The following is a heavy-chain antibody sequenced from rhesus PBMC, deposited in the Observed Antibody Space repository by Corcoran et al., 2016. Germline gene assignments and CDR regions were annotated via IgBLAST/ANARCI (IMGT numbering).Heavy chain of an antibody. Sequence: QLPLQESGPGLVQPSEPLSLTCAVSGYSLSSGYGWSWIRKPPGKGLEWIGYIGGRRGSNNYNTSLKSRGTSSKDTSKNQCSLKLSAVTAADTAVYYCARARALTYYFDYWGQGVLVTVSS. CDR2: IGGRRGSN. J-gene: IGHJ4*01. CDR1: GYSLSSGYG. D-gene: IGHD3-9*01. V-gene: IGHV4-127*01. CDR3: ARARALTYYFDY.